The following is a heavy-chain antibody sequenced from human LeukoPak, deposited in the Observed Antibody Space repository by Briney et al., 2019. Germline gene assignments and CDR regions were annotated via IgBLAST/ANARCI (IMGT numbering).Heavy chain of an antibody. J-gene: IGHJ1*01. V-gene: IGHV3-7*01. CDR1: EFRFGRDW. CDR2: IKQDGSEE. CDR3: ATLDSTNSVF. D-gene: IGHD2-2*01. Sequence: GGSLRLSCVASEFRFGRDWISWVRQAPGKGLEWVACIKQDGSEEYYVGSVRGRFTVSVDNGKNSLYLQMNSLRAEDTARYYRATLDSTNSVFGGRGTAVTVSS.